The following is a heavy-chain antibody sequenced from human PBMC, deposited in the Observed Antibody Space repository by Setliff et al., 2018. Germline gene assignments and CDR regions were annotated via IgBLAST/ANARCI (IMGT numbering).Heavy chain of an antibody. Sequence: SETLSLTCAVSGFSISSGYSWGWIRQPPGKGLEWIVNIHHSGKAYYNPSLKSRVTMSVDTSKNHVSLKLSSVTAADTAVYYCARAHTWSLPNDNSGYPGWFDPWGQGTLVTVSS. CDR2: IHHSGKA. D-gene: IGHD3-22*01. J-gene: IGHJ5*02. CDR1: GFSISSGYS. CDR3: ARAHTWSLPNDNSGYPGWFDP. V-gene: IGHV4-38-2*01.